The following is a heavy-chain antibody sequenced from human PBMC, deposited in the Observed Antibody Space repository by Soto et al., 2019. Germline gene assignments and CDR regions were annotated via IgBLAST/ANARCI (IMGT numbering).Heavy chain of an antibody. J-gene: IGHJ4*02. CDR2: ISAYNGNT. Sequence: ASVKVSCKASGGTFSSYAISWVRQAPGQGLEWMGWISAYNGNTNYAQKLQGRVTMTTDTSTSTAYMELRSLRSDDTAVYYCARARYSDFHCWGQGTLVTVSS. CDR3: ARARYSDFHC. V-gene: IGHV1-18*01. CDR1: GGTFSSYA. D-gene: IGHD4-4*01.